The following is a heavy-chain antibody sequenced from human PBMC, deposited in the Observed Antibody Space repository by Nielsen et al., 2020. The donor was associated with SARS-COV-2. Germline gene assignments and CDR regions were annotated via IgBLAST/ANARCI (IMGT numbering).Heavy chain of an antibody. CDR1: GYTFTSYP. D-gene: IGHD3-22*01. CDR2: ISAYNGNT. CDR3: ARDGASPYYYDSSGYKKSGFDY. V-gene: IGHV1-18*04. Sequence: ASVKVSCKASGYTFTSYPISWVRQAPGQGLEWMGWISAYNGNTNYAQKLQGRVTMTTDTSTSTAYMELRSLRSDDTAVYYCARDGASPYYYDSSGYKKSGFDYWGQGTLVTVSS. J-gene: IGHJ4*02.